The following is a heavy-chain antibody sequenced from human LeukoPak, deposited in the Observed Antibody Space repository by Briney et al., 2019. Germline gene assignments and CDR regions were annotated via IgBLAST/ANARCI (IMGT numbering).Heavy chain of an antibody. J-gene: IGHJ4*02. CDR1: GGSISSGGYY. CDR3: ARWSEAAAFDY. CDR2: IYYSGST. Sequence: PSETLSLTCTVSGGSISSGGYYWSWIRQHPGKGLEWIGYIYYSGSTCYNPSLKSRVTISVDTSKNQFSLKLSSVTAADTAVYYCARWSEAAAFDYWGQGTLVTVSS. D-gene: IGHD6-19*01. V-gene: IGHV4-31*03.